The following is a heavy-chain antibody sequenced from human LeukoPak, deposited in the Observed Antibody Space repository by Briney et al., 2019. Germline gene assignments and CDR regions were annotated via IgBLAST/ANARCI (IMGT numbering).Heavy chain of an antibody. CDR3: ARVHYYDSSGYYCEYFDY. CDR2: IYHSGST. D-gene: IGHD3-22*01. CDR1: GGSISSGGYS. J-gene: IGHJ4*02. V-gene: IGHV4-30-2*01. Sequence: SETLSLTCAVSGGSISSGGYSWSWIRQPPGKGLEWIGYIYHSGSTYYNPSLKSRVTISVDRSKNQFSLKLSSVTAADTAVYYCARVHYYDSSGYYCEYFDYWGQGTLVTVSS.